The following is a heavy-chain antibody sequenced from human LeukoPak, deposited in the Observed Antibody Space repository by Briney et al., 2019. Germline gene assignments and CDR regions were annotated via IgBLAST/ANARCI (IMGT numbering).Heavy chain of an antibody. V-gene: IGHV3-7*01. CDR1: GFTFSSYW. CDR3: ARGSIGTVTTRGVDY. Sequence: PGGSLRLSCAASGFTFSSYWMSWVRQAPGKGLEWVANIKQDGSEKYYVDSVKGRFTISRDNAKNSLYLQMNSLRAEDTAVYYCARGSIGTVTTRGVDYWGQGTLVTVSS. D-gene: IGHD4-17*01. J-gene: IGHJ4*02. CDR2: IKQDGSEK.